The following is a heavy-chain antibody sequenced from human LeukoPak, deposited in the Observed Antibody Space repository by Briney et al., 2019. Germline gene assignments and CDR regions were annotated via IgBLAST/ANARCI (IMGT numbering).Heavy chain of an antibody. J-gene: IGHJ6*03. CDR2: INHSGST. CDR3: ARDKQLVRGFYYYYYYMDV. Sequence: KPSETLSLTCAVYGGSFSGYYWSWIRQPPGKGLEWIGEINHSGSTNYNPSLKSRVTISVDTSKNQFSLKLSSVPAADTAVYYCARDKQLVRGFYYYYYYMDVWGKGTTVTVSS. D-gene: IGHD6-6*01. CDR1: GGSFSGYY. V-gene: IGHV4-34*01.